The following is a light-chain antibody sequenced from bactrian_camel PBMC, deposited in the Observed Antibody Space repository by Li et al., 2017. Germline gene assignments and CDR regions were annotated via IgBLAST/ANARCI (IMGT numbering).Light chain of an antibody. V-gene: IGKV7-5*01. Sequence: WYHHKPGQPPKLLIFFASNLESGVPARFSGSGSGTDFTLNIHPVKEEDAKMYYCHQRRELT. CDR2: FAS.